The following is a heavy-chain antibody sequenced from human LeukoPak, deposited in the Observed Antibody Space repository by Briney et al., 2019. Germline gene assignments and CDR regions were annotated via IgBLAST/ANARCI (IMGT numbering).Heavy chain of an antibody. J-gene: IGHJ4*02. D-gene: IGHD2-2*01. CDR2: IYWDDNK. Sequence: SGPTLVKPTQTLTLPCTFCGFSLSTCGVGVGLIRHPPGKALELLALIYWDDNKRYSPPLKSRLTITKHTSKNQVVLTLTHMDTVDTATYYHAHRASSTSPYFDYWRQGPQVTVS. V-gene: IGHV2-5*02. CDR3: AHRASSTSPYFDY. CDR1: GFSLSTCGVG.